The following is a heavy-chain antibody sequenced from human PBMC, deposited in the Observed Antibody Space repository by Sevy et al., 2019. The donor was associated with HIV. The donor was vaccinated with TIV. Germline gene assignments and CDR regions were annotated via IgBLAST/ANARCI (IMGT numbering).Heavy chain of an antibody. D-gene: IGHD3-3*01. CDR2: IKSKTDGGKT. CDR3: TTTEYDFWSGYYGYDH. CDR1: GFTFSNAW. Sequence: GGSLRLSCAASGFTFSNAWMSWVRQAPGKGLEWVGRIKSKTDGGKTDYAAPVKGRFTISRDDSKNTLYLQMNSLKTEDTAVYYCTTTEYDFWSGYYGYDHWGQGTLVTVSS. J-gene: IGHJ4*02. V-gene: IGHV3-15*01.